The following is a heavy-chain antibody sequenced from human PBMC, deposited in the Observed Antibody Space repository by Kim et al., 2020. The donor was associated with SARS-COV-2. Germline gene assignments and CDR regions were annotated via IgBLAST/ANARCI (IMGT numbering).Heavy chain of an antibody. CDR3: ARDQFFWVRGAIDY. J-gene: IGHJ4*02. V-gene: IGHV1-18*04. CDR1: GYTFTSYG. CDR2: ISAYNGNT. D-gene: IGHD3-10*01. Sequence: ASVKVSCKASGYTFTSYGISWVRQAPGQGLEWMGWISAYNGNTNYAQKLQGRVTMTTDTSTSTAYMELRSLRSDDTAVYYCARDQFFWVRGAIDYWGQGTLVTVSS.